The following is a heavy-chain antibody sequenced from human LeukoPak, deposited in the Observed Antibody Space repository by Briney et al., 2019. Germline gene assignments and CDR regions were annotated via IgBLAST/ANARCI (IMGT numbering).Heavy chain of an antibody. J-gene: IGHJ4*02. V-gene: IGHV3-66*01. D-gene: IGHD3-10*01. Sequence: GGSLRLSCAASGFTVNSNYMSWVRQTPGKGLEWVSVIYSGGSTYYADSVKGRFTISRDNSKNTLYLQMSSLRAEDTAVYYCAREIPMVRGVIGFDYWGQGTLVTVSS. CDR1: GFTVNSNY. CDR3: AREIPMVRGVIGFDY. CDR2: IYSGGST.